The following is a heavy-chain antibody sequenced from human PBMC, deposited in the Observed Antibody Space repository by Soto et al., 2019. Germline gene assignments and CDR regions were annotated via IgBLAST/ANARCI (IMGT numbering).Heavy chain of an antibody. CDR3: ARAPLEGERRYFDF. J-gene: IGHJ4*02. Sequence: QVQLVQSGVEVKKPGASVKVSCKASGYTFTSYGISWVRQAPGQGLEWLGWISAYNGNTKYAQKLQGRVTLTTGTSTRTAYMALRSLRYDDTAVYYCARAPLEGERRYFDFWGQGTLVTVSS. CDR1: GYTFTSYG. D-gene: IGHD3-10*01. CDR2: ISAYNGNT. V-gene: IGHV1-18*01.